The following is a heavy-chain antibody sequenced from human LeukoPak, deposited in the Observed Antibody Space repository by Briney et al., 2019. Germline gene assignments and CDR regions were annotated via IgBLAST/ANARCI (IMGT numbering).Heavy chain of an antibody. CDR2: TSSDLNVK. J-gene: IGHJ4*02. D-gene: IGHD3-3*01. Sequence: GGSLGLSCAASGFTFRNYVIHWVRQAPGKGLEWVAVTSSDLNVKLYADSVKGRFTISRDNAKNSLYLQMNSLRAEDTAVYYCARDPFWSGYFGPDYWGQGTLVTVSS. CDR1: GFTFRNYV. CDR3: ARDPFWSGYFGPDY. V-gene: IGHV3-30-3*01.